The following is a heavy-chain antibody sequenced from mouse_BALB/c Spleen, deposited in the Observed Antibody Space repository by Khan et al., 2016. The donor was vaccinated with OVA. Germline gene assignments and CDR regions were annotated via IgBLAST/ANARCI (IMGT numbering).Heavy chain of an antibody. J-gene: IGHJ2*01. D-gene: IGHD1-1*01. V-gene: IGHV5-17*02. CDR2: ISGDSSTV. CDR3: ARSYFYGYYFDQ. CDR1: GFTFTSFG. Sequence: EVELVESGGGLVQPGGSRKLSCVASGFTFTSFGMHWVRQAPEKGLEWVAYISGDSSTVYYTDTVKGRFTLSRDNPKNTLFLQMTSLRSEDMAIYDCARSYFYGYYFDQWGQGTTLTVSS.